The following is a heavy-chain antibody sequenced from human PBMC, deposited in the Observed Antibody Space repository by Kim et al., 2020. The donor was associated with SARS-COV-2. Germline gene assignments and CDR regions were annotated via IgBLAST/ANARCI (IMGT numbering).Heavy chain of an antibody. CDR1: GYTFTGYY. CDR3: AGAGGSGSYYKEYYYYGMDV. D-gene: IGHD3-10*01. J-gene: IGHJ6*02. CDR2: INPNSGGT. Sequence: ASVKVSCKASGYTFTGYYMHWVRQAPGQGLEWMGRINPNSGGTNYAQKFQGRVTMTRDTSISTAYMELSRLRSDDTAVYYCAGAGGSGSYYKEYYYYGMDVWGQGTTVTVSS. V-gene: IGHV1-2*06.